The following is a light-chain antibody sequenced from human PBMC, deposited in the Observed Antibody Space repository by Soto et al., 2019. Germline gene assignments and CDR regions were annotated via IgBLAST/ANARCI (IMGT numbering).Light chain of an antibody. V-gene: IGKV1-33*01. CDR3: QQYENRPYT. CDR1: QSNSNW. CDR2: DAS. Sequence: DIQMTQSPATLSASVGDRVTITCRASQSNSNWLAWDQQKPGKAPKLMIYDASNLEAGGPSRFRGSGAGTDVTFPISRLQNEDIETYYCQQYENRPYTCGPGTKVDIK. J-gene: IGKJ3*01.